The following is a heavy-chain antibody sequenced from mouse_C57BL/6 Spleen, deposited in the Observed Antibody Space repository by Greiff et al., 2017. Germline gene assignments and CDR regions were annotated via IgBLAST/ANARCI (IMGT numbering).Heavy chain of an antibody. J-gene: IGHJ3*01. CDR1: GYTFTSYW. CDR3: ARSGSLLPPFAY. Sequence: QVQLKQPGAELVKPGASVKMSCKASGYTFTSYWITWVKQRPGQGLEWIGDIYPGSGSTNYNEKFKSKATLTVDTSSSTAYMQLSSLTSEDSAVYYCARSGSLLPPFAYWGQGTLVTVSA. CDR2: IYPGSGST. V-gene: IGHV1-55*01. D-gene: IGHD2-10*01.